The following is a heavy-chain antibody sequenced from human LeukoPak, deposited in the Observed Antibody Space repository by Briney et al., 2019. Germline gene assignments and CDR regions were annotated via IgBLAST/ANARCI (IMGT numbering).Heavy chain of an antibody. Sequence: SVKVSCKASGFTFTTSAVQWVRQARGQRLEWVGWIVVGSGNTNYAQKLQGRVTMTTDTSTSTAYMELRSLRSDDTAVYYCARQTGGFWSGSYYFDYWGQGTLVTVSS. CDR2: IVVGSGNT. V-gene: IGHV1-58*01. J-gene: IGHJ4*02. CDR1: GFTFTTSA. CDR3: ARQTGGFWSGSYYFDY. D-gene: IGHD3-3*01.